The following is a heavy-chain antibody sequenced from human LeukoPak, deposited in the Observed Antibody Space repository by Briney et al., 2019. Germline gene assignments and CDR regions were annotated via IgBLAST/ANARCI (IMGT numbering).Heavy chain of an antibody. J-gene: IGHJ1*01. CDR2: IYTSGST. CDR1: GGSISSGSYY. V-gene: IGHV4-61*02. Sequence: SETLSLTCTVSGGSISSGSYYWSWIRQPAGKGLEWIGRIYTSGSTNYNPSPKSRVTISVDTSKNQFSLKLSSVTAADTAVYYCARDSPDYYDSSGYYARAEYFQHWGQGTLVTVSS. D-gene: IGHD3-22*01. CDR3: ARDSPDYYDSSGYYARAEYFQH.